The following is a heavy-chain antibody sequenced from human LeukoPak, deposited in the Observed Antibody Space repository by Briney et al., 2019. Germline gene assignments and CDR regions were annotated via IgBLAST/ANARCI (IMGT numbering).Heavy chain of an antibody. D-gene: IGHD3-10*01. V-gene: IGHV3-74*03. CDR1: GFKFSNYW. CDR3: ISDSEGRSGGDC. Sequence: PGGSLRLSCAASGFKFSNYWMHWVRQVPGKGLVWVSRINRDGGITTYADSVKGRFTISRDNAKNMLYLQLNSLRAEDTAGYYCISDSEGRSGGDCWGQETRVTVSS. CDR2: INRDGGIT. J-gene: IGHJ4*02.